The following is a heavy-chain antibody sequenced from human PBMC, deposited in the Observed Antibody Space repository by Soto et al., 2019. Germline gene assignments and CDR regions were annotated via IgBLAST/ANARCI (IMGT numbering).Heavy chain of an antibody. Sequence: EVQLVESGGGLVKPGGSLRLSCAASGFTFSSYSMNWVRQAPGKGLEWVSSISSSSFSLNYEDSVKGRLSISRDNAQNPLQLQMNNLGAEDASFYDCARDESSNIYGMDVWGQGTTVTVSS. CDR1: GFTFSSYS. V-gene: IGHV3-21*02. CDR2: ISSSSFSL. CDR3: ARDESSNIYGMDV. J-gene: IGHJ6*02.